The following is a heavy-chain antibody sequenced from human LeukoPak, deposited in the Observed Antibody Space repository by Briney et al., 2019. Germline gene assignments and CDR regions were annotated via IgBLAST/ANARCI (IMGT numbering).Heavy chain of an antibody. Sequence: GGSLRLSCAASGFTVSSNDMSWVRQAPGKGLEGVSVIYSGGSTYYADSAKGPFTISRDNSKNTLSLQMNSLRAADTAVYYCARGRSSGYYDPGYFDYWGEGTLVTVSS. J-gene: IGHJ4*02. CDR3: ARGRSSGYYDPGYFDY. CDR1: GFTVSSND. D-gene: IGHD3-22*01. V-gene: IGHV3-66*01. CDR2: IYSGGST.